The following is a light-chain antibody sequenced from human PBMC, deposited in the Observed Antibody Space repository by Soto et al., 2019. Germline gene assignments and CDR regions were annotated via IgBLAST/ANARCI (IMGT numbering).Light chain of an antibody. CDR2: AAS. CDR1: QGISNY. CDR3: QKYNSAPLT. J-gene: IGKJ4*01. Sequence: DIQMTQSPSSLSASVGDRVTITCRASQGISNYLAWYQQKPGKVPKLLIYAASTLQSGVPYRLSGSGSGTDFNLTISSLQPEDVATYYCQKYNSAPLTFGGGTKGDIK. V-gene: IGKV1-27*01.